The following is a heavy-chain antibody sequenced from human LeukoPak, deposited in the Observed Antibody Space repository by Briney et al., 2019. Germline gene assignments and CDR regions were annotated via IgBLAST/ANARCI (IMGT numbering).Heavy chain of an antibody. CDR1: GFTFNSYA. CDR2: MSFDGTNE. Sequence: PGRSLRLSCAASGFTFNSYAMHWVRQAPGKGLEWVALMSFDGTNEYYADSVKGRFTISRDYSKNTLYLQMNSLRGEDTAVYYCAKGAPTIFGPTHGFDPWGQGTLVTVSS. V-gene: IGHV3-30-3*01. D-gene: IGHD3-3*01. J-gene: IGHJ5*02. CDR3: AKGAPTIFGPTHGFDP.